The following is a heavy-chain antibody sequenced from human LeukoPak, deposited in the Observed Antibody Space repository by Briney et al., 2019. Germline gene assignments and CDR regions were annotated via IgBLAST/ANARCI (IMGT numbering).Heavy chain of an antibody. J-gene: IGHJ4*02. CDR2: ISSDGRNK. CDR1: GSTFSIYG. CDR3: AKINYDFWSAFDY. Sequence: GGSLRLSCAASGSTFSIYGMHWVRQAPGKGLEWVAVISSDGRNKYYADAVKGRFTISRDNSKNTLFLQVNSLRADDTAVYYCAKINYDFWSAFDYWGQGTLVTVSS. V-gene: IGHV3-30*18. D-gene: IGHD3-3*01.